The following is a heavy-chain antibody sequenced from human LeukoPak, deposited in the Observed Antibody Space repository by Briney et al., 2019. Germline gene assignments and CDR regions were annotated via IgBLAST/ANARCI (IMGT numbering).Heavy chain of an antibody. CDR2: IIPLFGIA. CDR3: ARVEGLGATTVGFDY. V-gene: IGHV1-69*04. Sequence: SAKVSCKASGGTLSRSAISWARQAPGQGLEWMGRIIPLFGIANYAQKFRGRVTITADKSTSTAYMELSSLRSEDTAVYYCARVEGLGATTVGFDYWGQGTLVTVSS. CDR1: GGTLSRSA. D-gene: IGHD1-26*01. J-gene: IGHJ4*02.